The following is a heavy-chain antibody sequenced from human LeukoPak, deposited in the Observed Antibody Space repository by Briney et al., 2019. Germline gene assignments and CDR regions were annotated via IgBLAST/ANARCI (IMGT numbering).Heavy chain of an antibody. V-gene: IGHV3-48*03. CDR2: ISSSGSTI. Sequence: GGSLRLSCAASGFTFSSYEMNWVRQAPGKGLEWVSYISSSGSTIYYADSVKGRFTISRDNAKNSLYLQMNSLRAEDTAVYYCARDRRYCSGGSCSNFQDYWGQGTLVTVSS. J-gene: IGHJ4*02. D-gene: IGHD2-15*01. CDR1: GFTFSSYE. CDR3: ARDRRYCSGGSCSNFQDY.